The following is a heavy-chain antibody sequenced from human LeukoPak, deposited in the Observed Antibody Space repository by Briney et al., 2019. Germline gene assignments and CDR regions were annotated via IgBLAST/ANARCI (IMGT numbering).Heavy chain of an antibody. D-gene: IGHD3-10*01. CDR1: GFTVSSNY. J-gene: IGHJ3*02. CDR3: ARASYASGSPAFDI. Sequence: PGGSLRLSCAASGFTVSSNYMSWIRQAPGKGPEWVAYISSSSAAIYYADSVKGRFTISRDNAKNSLYLQMNSLRAEDTAVYYCARASYASGSPAFDIWGQGTMVTVSS. CDR2: ISSSSAAI. V-gene: IGHV3-11*04.